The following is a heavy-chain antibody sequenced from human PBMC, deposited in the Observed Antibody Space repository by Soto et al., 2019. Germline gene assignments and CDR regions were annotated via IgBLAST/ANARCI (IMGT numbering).Heavy chain of an antibody. Sequence: QVHLVQSGAEVKKPGASVKVSCKASGYTLTRYGITWVRQAPGQGLEWMGSISAYNANTNYAQKLQGRLTMTTDTSRSTAYMELRSLTSDDTAVYYCAGEVFRYFDLWGRGTLVSVSS. J-gene: IGHJ2*01. V-gene: IGHV1-18*01. D-gene: IGHD1-20*01. CDR3: AGEVFRYFDL. CDR1: GYTLTRYG. CDR2: ISAYNANT.